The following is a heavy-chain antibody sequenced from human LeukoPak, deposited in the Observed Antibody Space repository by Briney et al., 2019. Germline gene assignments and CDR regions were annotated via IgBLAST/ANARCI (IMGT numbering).Heavy chain of an antibody. Sequence: GGSLRLSCAASGXTFSSYEMNWVRQAPGKGLEWVSYISSTSGSTIYYADSVKGRFTISRDNAKNSLYLQMNSLRAEDTAVYYCARRYCSSTSCLLDYWGQGTLVTVSS. V-gene: IGHV3-48*03. D-gene: IGHD2-2*01. CDR2: ISSTSGSTI. CDR3: ARRYCSSTSCLLDY. CDR1: GXTFSSYE. J-gene: IGHJ4*02.